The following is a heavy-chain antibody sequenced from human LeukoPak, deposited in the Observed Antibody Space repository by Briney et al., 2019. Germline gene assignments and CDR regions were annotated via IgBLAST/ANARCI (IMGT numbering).Heavy chain of an antibody. J-gene: IGHJ4*02. Sequence: SETLSLTCTVSGGSISSYYWSWIRQPPGKGLEWIGYIYYSGSTNYNPSLKSRVTISLDTSKNQFSLKLSSVTAADTAVYYCASHPGGYSYGYFDYWGQGTLVTVSS. CDR3: ASHPGGYSYGYFDY. D-gene: IGHD5-18*01. CDR2: IYYSGST. V-gene: IGHV4-59*01. CDR1: GGSISSYY.